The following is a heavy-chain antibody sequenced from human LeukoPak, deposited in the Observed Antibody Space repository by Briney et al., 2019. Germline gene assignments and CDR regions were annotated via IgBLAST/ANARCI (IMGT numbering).Heavy chain of an antibody. CDR1: GFTFNNYA. CDR3: ARDETRRGCSGVTCYSDFDY. CDR2: ISGGGETT. J-gene: IGHJ4*02. D-gene: IGHD2-15*01. V-gene: IGHV3-23*01. Sequence: GGSLRLSCAASGFTFNNYAMNWVRQAPGKGLEWVSSISGGGETTYYADSAKGRFTISRDNSQNTLYLQMNNLRAEDTAVYYCARDETRRGCSGVTCYSDFDYWGQGTLVTVSS.